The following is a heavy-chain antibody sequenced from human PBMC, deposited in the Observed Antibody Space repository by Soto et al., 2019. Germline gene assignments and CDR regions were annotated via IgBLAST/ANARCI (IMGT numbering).Heavy chain of an antibody. D-gene: IGHD6-19*01. CDR3: ARVSSGWEYYYYYYGMDV. CDR1: GGSFSGYY. CDR2: INHSGST. Sequence: PSETLSLTCAVYGGSFSGYYWSWIRQPPGKGLEWIGEINHSGSTNYNPSLKSRVTISVDTSKNQFSLKLSSVTAADTAVYYCARVSSGWEYYYYYYGMDVWGQGTTV. J-gene: IGHJ6*02. V-gene: IGHV4-34*01.